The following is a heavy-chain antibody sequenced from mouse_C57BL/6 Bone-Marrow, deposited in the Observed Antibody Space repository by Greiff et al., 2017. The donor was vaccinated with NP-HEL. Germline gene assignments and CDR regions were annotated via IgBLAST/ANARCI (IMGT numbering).Heavy chain of an antibody. CDR1: GYAFSSSW. CDR2: IYPGDGDT. CDR3: LYSNYDYFDV. Sequence: QVQLQQSGPELVEPGASVKISCKASGYAFSSSWMNWVKQRPGKGLEWIGRIYPGDGDTNYNGKFKGKATLTADKSSSTAYMQLSSLTSEDSAVYFCLYSNYDYFDVWGTGTTVTVSS. D-gene: IGHD2-5*01. V-gene: IGHV1-82*01. J-gene: IGHJ1*03.